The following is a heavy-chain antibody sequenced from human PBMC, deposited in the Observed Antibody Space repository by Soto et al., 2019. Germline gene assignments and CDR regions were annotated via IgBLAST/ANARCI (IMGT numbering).Heavy chain of an antibody. D-gene: IGHD3-16*01. J-gene: IGHJ4*02. CDR2: ISHSGTV. Sequence: QVRLQESGPGLVKPSETVSLTCDVSSVSITSSNWWTWVRQPPGKGLEWIGKISHSGTVNYNATLRSRAIISVDKPKNQLSLKLMSVTAADTAVYYCARDYDGFDYWGQGILVTVSS. CDR3: ARDYDGFDY. V-gene: IGHV4-4*02. CDR1: SVSITSSNW.